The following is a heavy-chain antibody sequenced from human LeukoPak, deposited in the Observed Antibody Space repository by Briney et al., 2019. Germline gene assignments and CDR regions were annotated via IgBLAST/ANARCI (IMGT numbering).Heavy chain of an antibody. CDR3: ARGQKSRYTGDPDLYFDY. D-gene: IGHD3-16*02. Sequence: SETLSLTCTVSGDSINNYYWSWIRQPPGKGLEWIGYIYYSGSTNYNPSLKSRVTISVDTTKNQFSLKLSSVTAADTAVYYCARGQKSRYTGDPDLYFDYWGQGTLVTVSS. J-gene: IGHJ4*02. V-gene: IGHV4-59*01. CDR1: GDSINNYY. CDR2: IYYSGST.